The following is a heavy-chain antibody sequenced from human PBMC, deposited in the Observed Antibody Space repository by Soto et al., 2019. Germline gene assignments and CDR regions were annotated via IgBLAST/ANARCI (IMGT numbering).Heavy chain of an antibody. J-gene: IGHJ4*02. CDR1: GGTFSSYA. Sequence: QVQLVQSGAEVKKPGSSVKVSCKASGGTFSSYAISWVRQAPGQGLEWMGGILPIFGTANSAQKFQGRVTITADESTSTAYMELSSLRSEDTAVYYCATHYYGSGSYFMYYFVYWGQGTLVTVSS. CDR3: ATHYYGSGSYFMYYFVY. D-gene: IGHD3-10*01. V-gene: IGHV1-69*01. CDR2: ILPIFGTA.